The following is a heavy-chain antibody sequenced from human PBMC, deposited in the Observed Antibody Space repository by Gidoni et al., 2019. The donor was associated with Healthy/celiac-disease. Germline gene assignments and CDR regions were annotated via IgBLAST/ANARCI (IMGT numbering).Heavy chain of an antibody. J-gene: IGHJ3*02. D-gene: IGHD2-15*01. Sequence: QVQLVESGGCVVHPGRSLRLSCAASGFPFSRYGMHWVRQAPGKGLEWVAVIAYDGSNKYYADSVKGRFTISRDNSKNTLYLQMNSLRAEDTAVYYCARGYCSGGSCYSFFFDAFDIWGQGTMVTVSS. V-gene: IGHV3-30*19. CDR3: ARGYCSGGSCYSFFFDAFDI. CDR2: IAYDGSNK. CDR1: GFPFSRYG.